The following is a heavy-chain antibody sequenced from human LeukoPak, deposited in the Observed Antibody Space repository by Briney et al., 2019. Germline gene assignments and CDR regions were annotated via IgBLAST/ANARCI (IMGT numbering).Heavy chain of an antibody. Sequence: ASVKVSCKASGYTFTGYYMHWVRQAPGQGLEWMGWINPNSGGTNYAQKFQGRVTMTRDTSISTAYMELSRLRSDDTAVYYCARDHVAYSIDADGPGFDPWGQGTLVTVSS. CDR2: INPNSGGT. V-gene: IGHV1-2*02. J-gene: IGHJ5*02. CDR1: GYTFTGYY. D-gene: IGHD4-11*01. CDR3: ARDHVAYSIDADGPGFDP.